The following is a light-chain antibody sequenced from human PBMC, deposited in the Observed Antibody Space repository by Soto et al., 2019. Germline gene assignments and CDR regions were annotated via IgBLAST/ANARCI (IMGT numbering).Light chain of an antibody. Sequence: EIVMTQSPATLSVSPGERATLSCRASQSVSSNLVWYQQNPDQPPRLLIYGASTRATGIPARFSGSGSGTEFTLTISSLQSEDFAVYYCQQYNNWPRTFGQGTKVEIK. J-gene: IGKJ1*01. V-gene: IGKV3-15*01. CDR1: QSVSSN. CDR2: GAS. CDR3: QQYNNWPRT.